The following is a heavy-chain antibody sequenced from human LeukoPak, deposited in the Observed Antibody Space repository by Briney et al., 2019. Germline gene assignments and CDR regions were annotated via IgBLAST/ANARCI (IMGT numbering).Heavy chain of an antibody. J-gene: IGHJ4*02. D-gene: IGHD6-6*01. CDR2: IRSKAYGGTT. CDR1: GFTLGDYA. V-gene: IGHV3-49*03. Sequence: GGSLRLSCTASGFTLGDYAMSWFRQAPGKGVEGVGFIRSKAYGGTTEYAASVKGRFTISTDDSKGIAYLQMNSLKTEDTAVYYCTKGTRFLGLVPDYWGQGTLVTVSS. CDR3: TKGTRFLGLVPDY.